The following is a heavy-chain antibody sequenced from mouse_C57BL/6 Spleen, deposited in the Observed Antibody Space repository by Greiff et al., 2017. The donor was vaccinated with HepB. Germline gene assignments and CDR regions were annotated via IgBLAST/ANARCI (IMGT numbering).Heavy chain of an antibody. V-gene: IGHV5-6*01. J-gene: IGHJ4*01. CDR2: ISSGGSYT. D-gene: IGHD2-4*01. CDR1: GFTFSSYG. Sequence: EVQLVESGGDLVKPGGSLKLSCAASGFTFSSYGMSWVRQTPDKRLEWVATISSGGSYTYYPDSVKGRFTISRDNAKNTLYLQMSSLKSEDTAMYYCAREEGDYDDYAMDYWGQGTSVTVSS. CDR3: AREEGDYDDYAMDY.